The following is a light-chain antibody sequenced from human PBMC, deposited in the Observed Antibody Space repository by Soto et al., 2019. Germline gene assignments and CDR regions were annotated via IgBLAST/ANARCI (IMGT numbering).Light chain of an antibody. V-gene: IGKV1-5*01. CDR3: QQYNSYWT. CDR1: QSINIW. J-gene: IGKJ1*01. CDR2: DAS. Sequence: DIQMTQSPSTLSASVVSRVTITCRASQSINIWLAWYQQKPGKAPKLLIYDASSLQSGVPSRFSGSGSGTEFTLTISSLQPDDFATYYCQQYNSYWTFGQGTKVDIK.